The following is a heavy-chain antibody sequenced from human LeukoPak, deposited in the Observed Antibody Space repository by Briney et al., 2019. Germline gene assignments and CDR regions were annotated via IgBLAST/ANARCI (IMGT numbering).Heavy chain of an antibody. CDR1: GGSISSYY. J-gene: IGHJ4*02. D-gene: IGHD5-24*01. V-gene: IGHV4-4*07. CDR2: IYTSGST. Sequence: PSETLSLTCTVSGGSISSYYWSWIRQPAGKGLEWIGRIYTSGSTNYNPSLKSRVTMSVDTSKNRFSLKLSSVTAADTAVYYCARDRLGRDGYNYFDYWGQGTLVTVSS. CDR3: ARDRLGRDGYNYFDY.